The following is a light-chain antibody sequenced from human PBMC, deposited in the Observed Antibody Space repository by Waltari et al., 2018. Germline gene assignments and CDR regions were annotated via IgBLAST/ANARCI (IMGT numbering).Light chain of an antibody. CDR1: NIGSKS. CDR2: NDS. CDR3: QVWDTSSDHVV. Sequence: SYVLTQAPSVSVAPGKTARITCGGNNIGSKSVHWYQQKPGQAPVLVISNDSDRPSGIPERFSGSNAGTAATLTISRVEGGDEADYYCQVWDTSSDHVVFGGGTKLTVL. V-gene: IGLV3-21*04. J-gene: IGLJ2*01.